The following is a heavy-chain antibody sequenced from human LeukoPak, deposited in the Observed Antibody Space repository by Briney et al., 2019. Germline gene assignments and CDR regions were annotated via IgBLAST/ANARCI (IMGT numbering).Heavy chain of an antibody. CDR2: ISGRSGNT. Sequence: PGGSLRLSCAASGFIFSNYAMYWVRQAPGKGLEWVSAISGRSGNTYHADSVKGRFTLSRDSSKNTLYLQMNSPRADDTAVYYCAKWGDYDVLTGYYVSDFWGQGTLVTVSS. V-gene: IGHV3-23*01. CDR1: GFIFSNYA. D-gene: IGHD3-9*01. CDR3: AKWGDYDVLTGYYVSDF. J-gene: IGHJ4*02.